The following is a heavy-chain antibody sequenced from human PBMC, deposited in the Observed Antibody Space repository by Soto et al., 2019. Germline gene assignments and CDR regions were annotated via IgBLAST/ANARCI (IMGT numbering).Heavy chain of an antibody. V-gene: IGHV1-69*13. J-gene: IGHJ4*02. CDR3: ARSTLGDFWSGSHQDY. CDR1: GGTFSSYA. Sequence: SVKVSCKASGGTFSSYAISWVRQAPGQGLEWMGGIIPIFGTANYAQKFQGRVTITADESTSTAYIELSSLRSEDTAVYYCARSTLGDFWSGSHQDYWGQGTLVTVSS. CDR2: IIPIFGTA. D-gene: IGHD3-3*01.